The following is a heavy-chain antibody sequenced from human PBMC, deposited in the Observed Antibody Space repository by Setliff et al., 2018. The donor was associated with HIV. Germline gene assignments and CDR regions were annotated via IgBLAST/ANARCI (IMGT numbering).Heavy chain of an antibody. CDR1: GDTFNFYG. Sequence: GASVKVSCKASGDTFNFYGLNWVRQAPGQGLEWMGKIIPKSDTRDYAQKLRGRVTITADKPSNTVYMELTSLTSEDTAVYYCAREHGEYCSGGTCYHHYYFDYWGPGTLVTVSS. V-gene: IGHV1-69*06. CDR2: IIPKSDTR. CDR3: AREHGEYCSGGTCYHHYYFDY. J-gene: IGHJ4*02. D-gene: IGHD2-15*01.